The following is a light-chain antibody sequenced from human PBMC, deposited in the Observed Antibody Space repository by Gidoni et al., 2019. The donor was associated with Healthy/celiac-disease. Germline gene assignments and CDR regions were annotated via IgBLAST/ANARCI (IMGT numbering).Light chain of an antibody. CDR3: QQLNSYPPYT. CDR2: AAS. V-gene: IGKV1-9*01. Sequence: IQLTQSPSSLSASVGDRVTITCRASQGISSYLAWYQQNPGKAPKLLIYAASTLQSGVPSRFSGSGSGTDFTLTISSLQPEDFATYYCQQLNSYPPYTFGQGTKLEI. J-gene: IGKJ2*01. CDR1: QGISSY.